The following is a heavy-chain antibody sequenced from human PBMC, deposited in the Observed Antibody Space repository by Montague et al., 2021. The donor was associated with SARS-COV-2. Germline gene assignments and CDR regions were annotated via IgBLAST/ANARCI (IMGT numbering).Heavy chain of an antibody. D-gene: IGHD3-9*01. CDR3: ARHGPYYEISTGYFRPYYFDH. V-gene: IGHV4-39*01. CDR2: MHYSERP. Sequence: SETLSLTCSVSGGTLSSTSFYWGWIRQPPGRGLEWIGTMHYSERPXYXXXXQXRVTISADRSKNRFSLNLGSVTASDTAVYYCARHGPYYEISTGYFRPYYFDHWGQGGLVTVAS. J-gene: IGHJ4*02. CDR1: GGTLSSTSFY.